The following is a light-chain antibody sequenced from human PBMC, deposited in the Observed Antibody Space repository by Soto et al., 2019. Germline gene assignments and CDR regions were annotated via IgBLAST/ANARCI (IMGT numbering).Light chain of an antibody. CDR3: QQYGTFPFS. J-gene: IGKJ2*01. Sequence: EIVLTQSPGTLSLSPGESATLSCRANQVVSRSYLAWYQQKPGQAPRLLIYHASDRATGVPDRFSGSGYGTAFALTITRREPDDFALLYCQQYGTFPFSCGQGTKLEIK. V-gene: IGKV3-20*01. CDR2: HAS. CDR1: QVVSRSY.